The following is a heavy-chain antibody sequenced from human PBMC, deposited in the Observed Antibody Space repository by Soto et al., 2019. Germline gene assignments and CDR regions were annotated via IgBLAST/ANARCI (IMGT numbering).Heavy chain of an antibody. CDR3: ARDPTSPEYRYSGRFRDNTFDS. V-gene: IGHV3-30-3*01. J-gene: IGHJ5*01. D-gene: IGHD1-26*01. CDR2: MSYDGSNE. Sequence: QVQLVESGGGVVQPGKSLRLSCAASGFTFSSYALHWVRQAPGKGLEWVAVMSYDGSNEYADSVKGRFTISRDNSKNTLYLQMSSLRTDDTAVYYCARDPTSPEYRYSGRFRDNTFDSWGQGTLVTVSS. CDR1: GFTFSSYA.